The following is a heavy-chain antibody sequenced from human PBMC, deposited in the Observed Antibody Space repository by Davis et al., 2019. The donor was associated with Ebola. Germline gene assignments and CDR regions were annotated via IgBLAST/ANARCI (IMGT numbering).Heavy chain of an antibody. CDR3: ARRRYYDFWSGHMDV. J-gene: IGHJ6*03. D-gene: IGHD3-3*01. CDR2: IYYSGST. V-gene: IGHV4-59*11. CDR1: GGSISSHY. Sequence: PSETLSLTCTVSGGSISSHYWSWIRQPPGKGLEWIGYIYYSGSTNYNPSLKSRVTISVDTSKNQFSLKLSSVTAADTAVYYCARRRYYDFWSGHMDVWGKGTTVTVSS.